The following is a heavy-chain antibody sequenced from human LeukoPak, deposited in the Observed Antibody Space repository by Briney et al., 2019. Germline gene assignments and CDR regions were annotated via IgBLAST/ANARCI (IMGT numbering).Heavy chain of an antibody. CDR1: SGSFSAYY. D-gene: IGHD5-18*01. CDR2: INHSGST. V-gene: IGHV4-34*01. CDR3: ATNRGYSYGYRG. J-gene: IGHJ4*02. Sequence: SETLSLTCAVYSGSFSAYYWSWIRQPPGKGLEWIGEINHSGSTNYNPSLKSRVTISVDTSTNQLSLKLSSMTAADTAVYYCATNRGYSYGYRGWGQGTLVTVSS.